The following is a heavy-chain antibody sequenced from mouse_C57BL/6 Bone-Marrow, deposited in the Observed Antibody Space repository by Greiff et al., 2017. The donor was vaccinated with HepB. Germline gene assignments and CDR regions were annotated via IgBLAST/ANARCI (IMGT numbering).Heavy chain of an antibody. CDR1: GFTFSDYG. J-gene: IGHJ4*01. D-gene: IGHD3-2*02. Sequence: DVKLVGSGGGLVKPGGSLKLSCAASGFTFSDYGMHWVRQAPEKGLEWVAYISSGSSTIYYADTVKGRFTITRDNAKNTLFLQMTSLRSEDTAMYYCARKLRDGAMDYWGQGTSVTVSS. CDR3: ARKLRDGAMDY. V-gene: IGHV5-17*01. CDR2: ISSGSSTI.